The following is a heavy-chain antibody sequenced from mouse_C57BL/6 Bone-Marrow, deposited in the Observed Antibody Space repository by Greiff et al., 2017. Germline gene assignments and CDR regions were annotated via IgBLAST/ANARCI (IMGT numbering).Heavy chain of an antibody. CDR2: IHPNSGST. Sequence: QVQLQQPGAELVKPGASVKLSCKASGYTFTSYWMHWVKQRPGQGLEWIGMIHPNSGSTNYNEKFKSKATMTVDKSSSTAYMQLSSLTSEDSAVYYCARSKGPEDSSYAWFAYWGQGTLVTVSA. CDR1: GYTFTSYW. V-gene: IGHV1-64*01. J-gene: IGHJ3*01. CDR3: ARSKGPEDSSYAWFAY. D-gene: IGHD1-1*01.